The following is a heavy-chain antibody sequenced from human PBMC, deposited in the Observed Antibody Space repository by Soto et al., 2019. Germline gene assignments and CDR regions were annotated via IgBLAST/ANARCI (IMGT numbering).Heavy chain of an antibody. CDR2: IYSGGST. V-gene: IGHV3-66*01. CDR1: GFTVSSIY. D-gene: IGHD6-19*01. CDR3: ARGVEYSSGWSAFDI. J-gene: IGHJ3*02. Sequence: GGSLRLSCAASGFTVSSIYMSWVRQAPGKGLEWVSVIYSGGSTYYADSVKGRFTISRDNSKNTLYLQMNSLRAEDTAVYYCARGVEYSSGWSAFDIWGQGTMVTVSS.